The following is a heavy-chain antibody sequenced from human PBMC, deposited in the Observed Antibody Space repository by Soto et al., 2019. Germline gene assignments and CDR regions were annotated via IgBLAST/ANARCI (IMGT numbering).Heavy chain of an antibody. CDR2: IIPSFGTA. V-gene: IGHV1-69*06. CDR3: ARDLWGCSGRSFYSGADY. J-gene: IGHJ4*01. Sequence: QVQLVQSGAEVKKPGSSVNVACQASGGTFSGYASSWVRQAPGQGLEWMGGIIPSFGTANYAQKFQGRVTIAADNSTRTAYLELSRLRSEDTAVYYCARDLWGCSGRSFYSGADYWGHGTLVTVSS. CDR1: GGTFSGYA. D-gene: IGHD2-15*01.